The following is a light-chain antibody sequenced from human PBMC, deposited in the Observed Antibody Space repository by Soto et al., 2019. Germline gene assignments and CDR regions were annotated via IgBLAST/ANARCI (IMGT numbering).Light chain of an antibody. CDR3: QKYNSDPWT. CDR2: AAS. Sequence: DIQMTQSPSSLSASVGDRVTITCRASQSISNYLAWYQQKPGKVPKLLIYAASILQSGVPSRFSGSGSETDFTLTISSLQPEDVATYYCQKYNSDPWTFGQGTKVEIK. CDR1: QSISNY. J-gene: IGKJ1*01. V-gene: IGKV1-27*01.